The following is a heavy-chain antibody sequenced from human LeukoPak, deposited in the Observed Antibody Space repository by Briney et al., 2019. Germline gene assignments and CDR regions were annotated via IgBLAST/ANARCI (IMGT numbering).Heavy chain of an antibody. V-gene: IGHV4-59*01. J-gene: IGHJ4*02. CDR2: IFNSGST. Sequence: SETLSLTCTVSGGYISSYYWSWIRQPPGKGLEWIGYIFNSGSTNYNPSLKSRVTISVDTSKNQFSLKLSSVTAADTAVYFCALGDCSSTSCYVFDYWGQGTLVTVSS. CDR3: ALGDCSSTSCYVFDY. CDR1: GGYISSYY. D-gene: IGHD2-2*01.